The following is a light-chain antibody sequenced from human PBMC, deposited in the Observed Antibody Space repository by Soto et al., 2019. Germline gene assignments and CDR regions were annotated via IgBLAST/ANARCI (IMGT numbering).Light chain of an antibody. CDR3: QQYDSFPRT. J-gene: IGKJ1*01. V-gene: IGKV1-5*03. Sequence: DIQMTQSPSTLSASVGDRVTITCRASQSISSWLAWYQQKPGKAPKLLIYKAPSLESGVPSRFSGSGSGTEFTLNISSLQPDDFAIYHCQQYDSFPRTFGQGTKVEIK. CDR2: KAP. CDR1: QSISSW.